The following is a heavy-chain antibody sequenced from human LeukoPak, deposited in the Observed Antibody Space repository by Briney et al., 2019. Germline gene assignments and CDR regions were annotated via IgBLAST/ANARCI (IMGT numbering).Heavy chain of an antibody. V-gene: IGHV3-33*01. CDR3: ARDETGGAGYFDY. Sequence: GGSLRLSCAASGFPFSSYGMHWVRQAPGKGLEWVAVIWYDGSNKYYADSVKGRFTISRDNSKNTLYLQMNSLRAEDTAVYYCARDETGGAGYFDYWGQGTLVTVSS. CDR2: IWYDGSNK. D-gene: IGHD3-16*01. J-gene: IGHJ4*02. CDR1: GFPFSSYG.